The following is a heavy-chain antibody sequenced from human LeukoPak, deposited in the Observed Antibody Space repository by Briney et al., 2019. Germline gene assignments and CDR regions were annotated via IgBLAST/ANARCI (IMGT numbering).Heavy chain of an antibody. Sequence: ASVKVSCKASGYTFTSYYMHWVRQAPGQGLEWMGIINPSGESTSYAQKFQGRVTMTRDTSTSTVYMELTSLRSDDTVVFYCARAGGTGIVGATMVDYWGQGTLVTVSS. CDR3: ARAGGTGIVGATMVDY. CDR2: INPSGEST. D-gene: IGHD1-26*01. V-gene: IGHV1-46*01. J-gene: IGHJ4*02. CDR1: GYTFTSYY.